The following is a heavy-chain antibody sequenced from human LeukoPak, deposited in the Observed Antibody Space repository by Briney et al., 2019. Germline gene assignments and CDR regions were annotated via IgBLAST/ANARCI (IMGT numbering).Heavy chain of an antibody. J-gene: IGHJ4*02. CDR3: ATPYTSGWSLYFDN. CDR1: GFKFSTYW. Sequence: GGSLRLSCAASGFKFSTYWMSWVRQAPDKGLEWVAVISHDGSNKYYADSVKGRFSISRDNSKNTLYLQMNGLRAEETAMYYCATPYTSGWSLYFDNWGQGTLVTVSS. CDR2: ISHDGSNK. V-gene: IGHV3-30-3*01. D-gene: IGHD6-19*01.